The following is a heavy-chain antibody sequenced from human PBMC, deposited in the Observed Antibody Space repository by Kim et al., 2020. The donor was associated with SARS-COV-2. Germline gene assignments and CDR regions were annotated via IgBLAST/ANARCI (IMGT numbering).Heavy chain of an antibody. CDR3: SRGRGTYGTGVTVDD. Sequence: DSVEGRFTISRDNSKNALYVQMNSLRAEGTAVYYCSRGRGTYGTGVTVDDWGQETLVTVSS. V-gene: IGHV3-30*05. J-gene: IGHJ4*02. D-gene: IGHD3-16*01.